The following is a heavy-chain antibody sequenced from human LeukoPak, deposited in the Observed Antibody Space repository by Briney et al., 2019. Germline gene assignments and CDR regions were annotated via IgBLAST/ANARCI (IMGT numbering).Heavy chain of an antibody. D-gene: IGHD3-22*01. Sequence: GGSLRLSCSASGFTFSGYSMNWVRQAPGKGLEWVSYISSSSSIIYYADSVKGRFTISRDNAKNSLYLQMNSLRAEDTAVYYCARDSYDSSGPLYDYWGQGTLVTVSS. J-gene: IGHJ4*02. V-gene: IGHV3-48*01. CDR1: GFTFSGYS. CDR2: ISSSSSII. CDR3: ARDSYDSSGPLYDY.